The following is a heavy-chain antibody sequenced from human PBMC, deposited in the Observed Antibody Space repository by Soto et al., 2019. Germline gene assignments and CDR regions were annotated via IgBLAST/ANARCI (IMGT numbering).Heavy chain of an antibody. CDR3: TTYTSAWYA. J-gene: IGHJ5*02. V-gene: IGHV5-51*01. CDR1: GDSFTSYW. D-gene: IGHD6-19*01. Sequence: PGESLKISCKCSGDSFTSYWIGWVRQMPGKGLEWMGIIFPRDSDTRYSPSFQGQVTISADKSISTAYLQWSSLKASDNAMYYCTTYTSAWYAWGQGTLVTVSS. CDR2: IFPRDSDT.